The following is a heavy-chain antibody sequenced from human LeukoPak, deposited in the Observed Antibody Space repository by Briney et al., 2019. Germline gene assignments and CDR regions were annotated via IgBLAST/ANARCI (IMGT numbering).Heavy chain of an antibody. CDR1: GYIFTDYY. D-gene: IGHD3-10*01. CDR3: ARDRHLLTLWFGDQAFDY. J-gene: IGHJ4*02. CDR2: INPKSDGT. V-gene: IGHV1-2*02. Sequence: ASVKVSCKASGYIFTDYYMHWVRQAPGQGLEWMGWINPKSDGTKYAQNFQGRVTMTWDTSISTAYMELSRLRSDDTAVYYCARDRHLLTLWFGDQAFDYWGQGTLVTVSS.